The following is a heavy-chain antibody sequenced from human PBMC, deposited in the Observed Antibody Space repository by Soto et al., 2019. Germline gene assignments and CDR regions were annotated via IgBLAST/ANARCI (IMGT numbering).Heavy chain of an antibody. D-gene: IGHD3-22*01. Sequence: SVKVSCKASGGTFSSYTISWVRQAPGQGLEWMGRIIPILGIANYAQKFQGRVTITADKSTSTAYMELSSLRSEDTAVYYCARGDYYDSSGYYYHFFDYWGQGTLVTVSS. CDR3: ARGDYYDSSGYYYHFFDY. V-gene: IGHV1-69*02. CDR2: IIPILGIA. J-gene: IGHJ4*02. CDR1: GGTFSSYT.